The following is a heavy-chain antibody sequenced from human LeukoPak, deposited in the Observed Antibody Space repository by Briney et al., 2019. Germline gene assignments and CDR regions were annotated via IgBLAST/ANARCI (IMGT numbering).Heavy chain of an antibody. V-gene: IGHV6-1*01. J-gene: IGHJ4*02. CDR2: TYYRSKWYN. D-gene: IGHD3-3*01. Sequence: SQTLSLTCAISGDSVSSSSNAWNWIRQSPSRGLEWLGRTYYRSKWYNDYAVSVKSRITINPDTSKNQFSLQLISVTPEDTAVYYCVRYYDFWSGLHYFDYWGQGTLVTVSS. CDR3: VRYYDFWSGLHYFDY. CDR1: GDSVSSSSNA.